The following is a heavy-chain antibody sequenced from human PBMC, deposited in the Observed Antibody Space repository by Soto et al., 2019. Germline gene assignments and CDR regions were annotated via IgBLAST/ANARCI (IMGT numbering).Heavy chain of an antibody. Sequence: ASVKVSCKASGYTFTSYGISWVRQAPGQGLEWMGWISAYNGNTNYAQKLQGRVTMTTDTSTSTAYMELRSLRSDDTAVYYCARDPLGYCSSTSCENWFDPWGQGTLVTVSS. V-gene: IGHV1-18*01. CDR3: ARDPLGYCSSTSCENWFDP. D-gene: IGHD2-2*01. J-gene: IGHJ5*02. CDR2: ISAYNGNT. CDR1: GYTFTSYG.